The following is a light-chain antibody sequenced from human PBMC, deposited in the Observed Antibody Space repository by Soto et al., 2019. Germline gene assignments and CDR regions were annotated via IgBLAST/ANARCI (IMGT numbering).Light chain of an antibody. CDR3: SSYAGSNNLGV. CDR2: EVS. Sequence: QSALTQPPSASGSRGQSVTISCTGTSSDVGGYNYVSWYQQHPGKAPKLMIYEVSKRPSGVPDRFSGSKFGNTASLTVSGLQPEDEADYYCSSYAGSNNLGVFGGGTQLTVL. V-gene: IGLV2-8*01. J-gene: IGLJ3*02. CDR1: SSDVGGYNY.